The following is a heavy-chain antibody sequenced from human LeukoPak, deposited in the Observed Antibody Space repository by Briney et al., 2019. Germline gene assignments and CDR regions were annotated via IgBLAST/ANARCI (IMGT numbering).Heavy chain of an antibody. D-gene: IGHD2-15*01. CDR2: ISGGSGST. V-gene: IGHV3-23*01. J-gene: IGHJ4*02. Sequence: GGSLRLSCAASGFTFSSYAMSWVRQAPGKGLAWVSTISGGSGSTYCADSVQGRFTISRDNSKSTLCLQMNSLRAEDTAVYYCAKQLGYCSDGSCYFPYWGQGTLVTVSS. CDR3: AKQLGYCSDGSCYFPY. CDR1: GFTFSSYA.